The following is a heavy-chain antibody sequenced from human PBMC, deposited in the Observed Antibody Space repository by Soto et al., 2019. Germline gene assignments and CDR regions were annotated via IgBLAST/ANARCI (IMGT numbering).Heavy chain of an antibody. CDR3: ANNDCGYTSCQLVGH. Sequence: EVQLLESGGGLVQPGGSLRLSCAASGFTFSSFAMSWVRQAPGKGLEWVSAISGAGNSASHANSVQGRFIISRDNSNNTLFLQMGSLRAEDTATYYCANNDCGYTSCQLVGHWGQGTLVTVSS. V-gene: IGHV3-23*01. CDR2: ISGAGNSA. J-gene: IGHJ4*02. CDR1: GFTFSSFA. D-gene: IGHD2-21*01.